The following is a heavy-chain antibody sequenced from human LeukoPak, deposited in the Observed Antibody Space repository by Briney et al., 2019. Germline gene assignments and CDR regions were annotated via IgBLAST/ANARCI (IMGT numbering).Heavy chain of an antibody. CDR3: ARQQGYYYGSGSYQVLDS. CDR1: GGTFSSYSSYA. D-gene: IGHD3-10*01. Sequence: SVKVSCKASGGTFSSYSSYAISWVRQAPGQGLEWMGRIIPVVDVANYAQTFQDRVTITADKSTSTTYMELSSLRSEDTAVYYCARQQGYYYGSGSYQVLDSWGQGTLVTVSS. V-gene: IGHV1-69*04. J-gene: IGHJ4*02. CDR2: IIPVVDVA.